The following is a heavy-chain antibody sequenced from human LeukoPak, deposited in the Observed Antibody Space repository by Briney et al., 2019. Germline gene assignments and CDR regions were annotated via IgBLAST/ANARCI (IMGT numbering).Heavy chain of an antibody. CDR3: ARCTSSGYDSTPFDY. J-gene: IGHJ4*02. D-gene: IGHD5-12*01. V-gene: IGHV4-34*01. Sequence: SETLSLTCAVYGGSFSGYYWSWIRQPPGKGLEWIGEINHSGSTNYNPSLKSRVTISVDTSKNQFSLKLSSVTAADTAVYYCARCTSSGYDSTPFDYWGQGTLVTVSS. CDR2: INHSGST. CDR1: GGSFSGYY.